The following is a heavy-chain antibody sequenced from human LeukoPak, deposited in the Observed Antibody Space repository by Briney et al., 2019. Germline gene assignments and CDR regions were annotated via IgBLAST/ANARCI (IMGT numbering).Heavy chain of an antibody. V-gene: IGHV3-21*04. CDR1: GFTFSSYS. CDR3: AKETYSSSWYWVY. D-gene: IGHD6-13*01. Sequence: GGSLRLSCAASGFTFSSYSMNWVRQAPGKELEWVSSISSSSSYIYYADSVKGRFTISRDNAKNSLYLQMNSLRAEDTAVYYCAKETYSSSWYWVYWGQGTLVTVSS. J-gene: IGHJ4*02. CDR2: ISSSSSYI.